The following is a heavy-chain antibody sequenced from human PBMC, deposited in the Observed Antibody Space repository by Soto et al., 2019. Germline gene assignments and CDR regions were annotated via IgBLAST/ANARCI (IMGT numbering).Heavy chain of an antibody. CDR2: INHSGST. CDR3: ARGRILTGYYRWGYFDY. Sequence: PSETLSLTCAVYGGSFSGYYWSWIRQPPGKGLEWIGEINHSGSTNYNPSLKSRVTISVDTSKNQFSLKLSSVTAADTAVYYCARGRILTGYYRWGYFDYWGQGTLVTVSS. J-gene: IGHJ4*02. CDR1: GGSFSGYY. D-gene: IGHD3-9*01. V-gene: IGHV4-34*01.